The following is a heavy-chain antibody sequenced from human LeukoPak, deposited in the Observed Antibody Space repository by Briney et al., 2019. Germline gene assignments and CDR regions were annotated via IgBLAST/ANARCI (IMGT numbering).Heavy chain of an antibody. D-gene: IGHD3-10*01. Sequence: PGKSLSLSCAASGLTLSSSGMQWVRPASGRGLEWVAFRSNDGGKKYYADSVKGRFTTSRDNPKNTLYLQMNSLIPEDTAVYYCAKGKRRWDDFGGFDYWGQGTLVTVSS. CDR3: AKGKRRWDDFGGFDY. CDR2: RSNDGGKK. V-gene: IGHV3-30*18. CDR1: GLTLSSSG. J-gene: IGHJ4*02.